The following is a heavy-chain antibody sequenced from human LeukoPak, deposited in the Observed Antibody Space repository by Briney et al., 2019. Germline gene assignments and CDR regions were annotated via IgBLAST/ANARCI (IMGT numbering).Heavy chain of an antibody. J-gene: IGHJ6*03. CDR3: ARGTWTYYMDV. CDR2: IGSVDDT. Sequence: PGGSLRLSCAASGFTFSNYDIHWVRQATGKGLEWVSSIGSVDDTYYRGSVQGRFTISRDNAKNSLYLQMNSLRAGDTAVYYCARGTWTYYMDVWGKGTTVTVSS. D-gene: IGHD3/OR15-3a*01. V-gene: IGHV3-13*01. CDR1: GFTFSNYD.